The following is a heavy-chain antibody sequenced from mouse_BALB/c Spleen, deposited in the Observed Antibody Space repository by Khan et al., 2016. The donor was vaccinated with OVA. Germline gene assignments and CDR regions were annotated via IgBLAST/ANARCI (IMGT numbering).Heavy chain of an antibody. CDR2: INPSNGGT. D-gene: IGHD2-1*01. V-gene: IGHV1S81*02. Sequence: GAELVKPGASVKLSCKASGYTFTSYYMYWVKQRPGQGLEWIGEINPSNGGTNFNEKFKSKATLTVDKSSSTAYMQLSSLTSEDSAVYYCTRSGYGTFTYWGQGTLVTVSA. CDR1: GYTFTSYY. CDR3: TRSGYGTFTY. J-gene: IGHJ3*01.